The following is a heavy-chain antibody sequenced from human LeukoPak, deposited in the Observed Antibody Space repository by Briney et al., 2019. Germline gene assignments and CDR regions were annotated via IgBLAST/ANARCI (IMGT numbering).Heavy chain of an antibody. Sequence: SETLSLTCTVSGGSIGSYYWSWIRQSPGKGLDWIGYIYYTGSTDYNPSLKSRVTISVDTSKNQFSLKLTFVTAPDTAVYYCARHISGNYGGYFDYWGQGTLVAVSS. J-gene: IGHJ4*02. CDR1: GGSIGSYY. V-gene: IGHV4-59*08. CDR3: ARHISGNYGGYFDY. D-gene: IGHD1-26*01. CDR2: IYYTGST.